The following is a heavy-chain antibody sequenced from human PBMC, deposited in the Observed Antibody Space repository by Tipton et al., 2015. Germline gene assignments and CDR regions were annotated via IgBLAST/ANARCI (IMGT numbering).Heavy chain of an antibody. CDR1: GGSITSYY. D-gene: IGHD3-10*01. V-gene: IGHV4-59*01. Sequence: TLFLTCNVSGGSITSYYWSWIRQPPGKGLEWIGYIYYSGSTKYSPSLKSRVTISVDSSKTQLSLKLRSVTAADTAVYYCARKPVVRGAYYYFGYWGQGTLVTVSS. CDR2: IYYSGST. CDR3: ARKPVVRGAYYYFGY. J-gene: IGHJ4*02.